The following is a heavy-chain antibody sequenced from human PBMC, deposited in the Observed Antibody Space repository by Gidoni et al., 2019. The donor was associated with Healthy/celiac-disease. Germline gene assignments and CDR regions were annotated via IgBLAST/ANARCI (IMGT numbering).Heavy chain of an antibody. CDR1: GYTFTGYY. CDR2: INPNSCGT. D-gene: IGHD1-1*01. V-gene: IGHV1-2*02. Sequence: QVQLVQPGAEVKKPGASVKASCKASGYTFTGYYMHWVRQAPGQGLEWMGWINPNSCGTNYAQKFQGRVTMSRDTSISTAYMELSRLRSDDLVQLERRDPMPNDYWGQGTLVTVSS. CDR3: RDPMPNDY. J-gene: IGHJ4*02.